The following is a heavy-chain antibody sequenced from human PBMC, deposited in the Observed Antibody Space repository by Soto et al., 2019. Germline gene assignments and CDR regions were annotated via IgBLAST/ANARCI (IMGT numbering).Heavy chain of an antibody. CDR1: GFTFDFYA. D-gene: IGHD1-26*01. CDR3: AKIQYSGTFLGAFDI. J-gene: IGHJ3*02. Sequence: PGGSVRLSCAASGFTFDFYAIHWVRQPPGKGLEWVSGITWNSHNLEYSDSVRGRFTISRDNAKNSLYLQMTSLRVEDTALYYCAKIQYSGTFLGAFDIWGQGTMVTVS. V-gene: IGHV3-9*01. CDR2: ITWNSHNL.